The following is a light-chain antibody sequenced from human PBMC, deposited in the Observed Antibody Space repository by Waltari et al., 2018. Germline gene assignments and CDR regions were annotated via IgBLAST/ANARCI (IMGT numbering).Light chain of an antibody. CDR2: DGS. CDR3: CSYADSSTLV. CDR1: SSAFGSYNL. J-gene: IGLJ3*02. V-gene: IGLV2-23*01. Sequence: SALTQPASVSGFPCHSITIASPGTSSAFGSYNLVSWYQQYPGKAPKLMIYDGSKRPSGVSKRLSGSKSGNTASLTISGLQAEDEADYYCCSYADSSTLVFGGGTKLTVL.